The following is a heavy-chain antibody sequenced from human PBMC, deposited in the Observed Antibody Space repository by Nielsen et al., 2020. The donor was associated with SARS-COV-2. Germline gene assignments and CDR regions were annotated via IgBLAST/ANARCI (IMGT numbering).Heavy chain of an antibody. CDR2: ISYDGSNK. CDR1: GFTFSSYC. V-gene: IGHV3-30*03. J-gene: IGHJ4*02. D-gene: IGHD1-26*01. CDR3: AVGATSGFDY. Sequence: GESLKISCAASGFTFSSYCMSWVRQAPGKGLEWVAVISYDGSNKYYADSVKGRFTISRDNSKNTLYLQMNSLRAEDTAVYYCAVGATSGFDYWGQGTLVTVSS.